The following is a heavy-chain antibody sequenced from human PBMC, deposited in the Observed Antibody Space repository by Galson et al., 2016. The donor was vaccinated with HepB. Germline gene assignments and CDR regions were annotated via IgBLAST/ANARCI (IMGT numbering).Heavy chain of an antibody. CDR1: GFIFSNFA. V-gene: IGHV3-30*04. CDR2: ISHDGKNK. J-gene: IGHJ5*01. D-gene: IGHD3-10*01. Sequence: SLRLSCAASGFIFSNFAMHWVRQAPGKGLEWVALISHDGKNKFYADSMKGRFTISRDNPNNTLYVPMNSLTNEDTAVYFCARVSGSFQYGSGSYFFPPDSWGQGSLVIVSS. CDR3: ARVSGSFQYGSGSYFFPPDS.